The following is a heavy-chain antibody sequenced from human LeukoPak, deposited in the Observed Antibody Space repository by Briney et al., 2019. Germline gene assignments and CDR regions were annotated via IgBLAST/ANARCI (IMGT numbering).Heavy chain of an antibody. J-gene: IGHJ4*02. D-gene: IGHD3-10*01. CDR1: GYTFTGYY. V-gene: IGHV1-2*02. CDR3: ARTKRFGDQYYFDY. CDR2: INPNSGGT. Sequence: ASVTVSCKASGYTFTGYYMHWVRQAPGQGLEGMGWINPNSGGTNYAQKFQGRVTMTRDTSISTAYMELSRLRSDDTAVYYCARTKRFGDQYYFDYWGQGTLVTVSS.